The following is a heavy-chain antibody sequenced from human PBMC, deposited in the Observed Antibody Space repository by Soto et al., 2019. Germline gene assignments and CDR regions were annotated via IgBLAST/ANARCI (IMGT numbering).Heavy chain of an antibody. CDR3: ASASRAWFDYYYGMDV. Sequence: SETLSLTCTVSGGSISSYYWSWIRQPPGKGLEWIGHIYYSGSTNYNPSLKSRVTISVDTSKNQFSLKLSSVTAADTAVYYCASASRAWFDYYYGMDVWGQGTTVTVSS. CDR1: GGSISSYY. V-gene: IGHV4-59*01. D-gene: IGHD3-22*01. CDR2: IYYSGST. J-gene: IGHJ6*02.